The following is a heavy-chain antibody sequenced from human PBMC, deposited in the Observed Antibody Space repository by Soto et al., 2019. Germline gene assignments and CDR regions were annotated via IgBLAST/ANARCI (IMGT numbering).Heavy chain of an antibody. CDR2: IDPSDSYT. Sequence: GESQRSYCKASGYKFAGYWISWVRQMPGKGLEWMGRIDPSDSYTNYSPSFQGHVTISADKSISTAYLQWSSLKASDTAMYYCAVRSGGSSSPYYFDYWGQGTLVTVSS. CDR1: GYKFAGYW. V-gene: IGHV5-10-1*01. CDR3: AVRSGGSSSPYYFDY. J-gene: IGHJ4*02. D-gene: IGHD2-15*01.